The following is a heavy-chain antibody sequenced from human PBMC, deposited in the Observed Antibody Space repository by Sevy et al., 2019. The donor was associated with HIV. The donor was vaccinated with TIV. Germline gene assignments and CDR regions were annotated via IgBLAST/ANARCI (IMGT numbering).Heavy chain of an antibody. CDR3: AKDASSSWTGGTFQH. CDR2: ISASGGGT. J-gene: IGHJ1*01. CDR1: GFIFSGYV. Sequence: GGSLRLSSAASGFIFSGYVMNWVRQAPGKGLEWVSGISASGGGTYYADSVKGRFTVSRDNSKNTLYLEMNSLRAEDTAVYYCAKDASSSWTGGTFQHWGQGTLVTVSS. V-gene: IGHV3-23*01. D-gene: IGHD6-13*01.